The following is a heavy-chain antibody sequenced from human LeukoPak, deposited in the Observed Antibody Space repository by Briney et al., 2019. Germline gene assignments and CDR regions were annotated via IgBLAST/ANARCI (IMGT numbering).Heavy chain of an antibody. CDR2: ISYDGTTK. CDR1: GVTFSDYE. V-gene: IGHV3-30-3*01. J-gene: IGHJ3*02. Sequence: GGSLRLSCAASGVTFSDYEMNWVRQAPGKGLEWVAVISYDGTTKYHADSVKGRFTISRDNSKNTLYLQMNTLRAEDTAVYYCARVRIVGSTYDAFDIWGQGTMVTVSS. CDR3: ARVRIVGSTYDAFDI. D-gene: IGHD1-26*01.